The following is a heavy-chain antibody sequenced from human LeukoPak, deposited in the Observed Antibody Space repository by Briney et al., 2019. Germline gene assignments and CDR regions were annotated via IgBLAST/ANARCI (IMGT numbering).Heavy chain of an antibody. CDR2: IIPIFGTA. D-gene: IGHD4-17*01. CDR1: GGTFSSYA. V-gene: IGHV1-69*01. Sequence: GASVKVSCKASGGTFSSYAISWVRQAPGQGLECMGGIIPIFGTANYAQKFQGRVTITADESTSTAYMELSSLRSEDTAVYYCARARGVTNTHFDYWGQGTLVTVSS. CDR3: ARARGVTNTHFDY. J-gene: IGHJ4*02.